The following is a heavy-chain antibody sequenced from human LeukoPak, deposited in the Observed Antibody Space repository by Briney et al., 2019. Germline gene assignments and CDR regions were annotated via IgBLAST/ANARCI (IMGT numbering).Heavy chain of an antibody. Sequence: PGGSLRLSCAASGFTFSRHPMNWVRQAPGKGLEWVSYISPGTIYYADSVKGRFTISRDNSKNTLYLQMNSLRAEDTAVYYCAKGKSWYSPFDYWGQGTLVTVSS. J-gene: IGHJ4*02. V-gene: IGHV3-48*01. D-gene: IGHD2-15*01. CDR2: ISPGTI. CDR3: AKGKSWYSPFDY. CDR1: GFTFSRHP.